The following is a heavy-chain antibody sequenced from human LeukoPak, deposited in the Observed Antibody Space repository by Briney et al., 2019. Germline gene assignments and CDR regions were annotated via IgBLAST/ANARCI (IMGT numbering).Heavy chain of an antibody. Sequence: GGSLRLSCAASGFTFSSFGMSWVRQGPGKGLEWVSGISGNGRSTYYADSVKGRFTISRDNSKNTLYLQMNSLRAEDSAVYYCAKRVYYHYYMDVWGKGTTVTISS. CDR2: ISGNGRST. CDR3: AKRVYYHYYMDV. V-gene: IGHV3-23*01. J-gene: IGHJ6*03. CDR1: GFTFSSFG.